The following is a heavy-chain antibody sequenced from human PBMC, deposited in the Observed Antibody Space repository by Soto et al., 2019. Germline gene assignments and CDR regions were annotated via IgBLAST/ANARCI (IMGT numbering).Heavy chain of an antibody. CDR3: ARDWSGPGNSAYYYYNMDV. Sequence: EVQLVESGGGLVQPGGSLRLSCAASGFIFSNSWMHWVRQAPGKGLVWVSRINSDGSRPDYGDSVKGRFTISRDNAKNTLYLQMNSLRAEDTALYYCARDWSGPGNSAYYYYNMDVWGKGTTVTVSS. V-gene: IGHV3-74*01. CDR2: INSDGSRP. D-gene: IGHD3-3*01. J-gene: IGHJ6*03. CDR1: GFIFSNSW.